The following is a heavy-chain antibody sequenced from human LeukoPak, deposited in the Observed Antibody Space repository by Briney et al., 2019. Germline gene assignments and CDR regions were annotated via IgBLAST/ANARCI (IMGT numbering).Heavy chain of an antibody. CDR1: GFTFSDYD. Sequence: GRSLRLSCAASGFTFSDYDMHWVRQAPGKGLEWVAVISYDGSNGYYADSVKGRFTISRDSSKNTVYVQMNSLRPEDTAVYYCARDRSSLGLWFGELRNWGQGTLVTVSS. D-gene: IGHD3-10*01. CDR2: ISYDGSNG. V-gene: IGHV3-30*03. CDR3: ARDRSSLGLWFGELRN. J-gene: IGHJ4*02.